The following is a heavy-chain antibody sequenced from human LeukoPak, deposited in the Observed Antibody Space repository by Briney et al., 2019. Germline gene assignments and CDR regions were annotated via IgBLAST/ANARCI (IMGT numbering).Heavy chain of an antibody. J-gene: IGHJ4*02. D-gene: IGHD4-23*01. CDR3: AKWSPYGGNPGY. CDR1: GFTFSIYA. V-gene: IGHV3-23*01. CDR2: ISGSGGST. Sequence: PGGSLRLSCAASGFTFSIYAMSWVRQAPGKGLEWVSAISGSGGSTYYADSVKGRFTISRDNSKNTLYLQMSSLRAEDTAVYYCAKWSPYGGNPGYWGQGTLVAVSS.